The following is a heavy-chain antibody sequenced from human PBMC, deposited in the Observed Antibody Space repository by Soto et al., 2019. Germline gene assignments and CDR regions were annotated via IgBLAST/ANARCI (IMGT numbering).Heavy chain of an antibody. V-gene: IGHV4-59*11. J-gene: IGHJ6*02. CDR3: ARDLWGYCGTDCYPLDV. D-gene: IGHD2-21*02. CDR2: MYKTGST. Sequence: SSTLSLTCTVSGTSISGHYWSWIRKPPGKGLEWIGYMYKTGSTVYNPSFKSRVTISVDTSKNQFSLKLNSVTAADTAVYYCARDLWGYCGTDCYPLDVWGQGTTVS. CDR1: GTSISGHY.